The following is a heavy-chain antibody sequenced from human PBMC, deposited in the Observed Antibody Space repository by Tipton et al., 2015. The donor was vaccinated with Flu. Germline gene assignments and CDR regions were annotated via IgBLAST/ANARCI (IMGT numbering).Heavy chain of an antibody. V-gene: IGHV3-21*01. Sequence: SLRLSCAASGFTFSSYSMNWVRQAPGKGLEWVSSISSSSSYIYYADSVKGRFTISRDNAKNSLYLQMNSLRAEDTAVYYCAREKGYDFWSGYVPDAFDIWGQGTMVTVSS. CDR1: GFTFSSYS. CDR2: ISSSSSYI. CDR3: AREKGYDFWSGYVPDAFDI. D-gene: IGHD3-3*01. J-gene: IGHJ3*02.